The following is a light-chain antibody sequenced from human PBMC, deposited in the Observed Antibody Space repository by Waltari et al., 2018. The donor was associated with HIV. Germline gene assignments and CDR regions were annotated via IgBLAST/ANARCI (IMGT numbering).Light chain of an antibody. Sequence: QSVLTQPPSASGSPGQSVTISCTGTSSDVGGYNYVSWYQQHPGKAPKLMIYEVSKRPSGVPDRFSGSKSGNTASLTVSRLQAEDEAEYYCSSYAGSNIVVFGGGTKLTVL. CDR3: SSYAGSNIVV. J-gene: IGLJ2*01. V-gene: IGLV2-8*01. CDR2: EVS. CDR1: SSDVGGYNY.